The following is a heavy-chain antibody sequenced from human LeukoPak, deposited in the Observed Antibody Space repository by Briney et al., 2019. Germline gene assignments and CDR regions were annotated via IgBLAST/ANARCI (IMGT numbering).Heavy chain of an antibody. Sequence: SETLSLTCTVSGGSISNYNWTWVRQPAGKGLEWIGRIYTSGITNYIPSLKSRVTMSLDTSKNQFSLKLSSVTAADTAIYYCARDLVGPLVGSYYAHYMDVWGKGTTVTISS. CDR3: ARDLVGPLVGSYYAHYMDV. D-gene: IGHD2-2*01. J-gene: IGHJ6*03. CDR2: IYTSGIT. CDR1: GGSISNYN. V-gene: IGHV4-4*07.